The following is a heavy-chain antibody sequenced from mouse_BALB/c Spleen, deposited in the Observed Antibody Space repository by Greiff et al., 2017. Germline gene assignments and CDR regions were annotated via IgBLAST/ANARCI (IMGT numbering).Heavy chain of an antibody. CDR1: GYSITSDYA. CDR2: ISYSGST. J-gene: IGHJ2*01. D-gene: IGHD1-1*01. Sequence: EVQRVESGPGLVKPSQSLSLTCTVTGYSITSDYAWNWIRQFPGNKLEWMGYISYSGSTSYNPSLKSRISITRDTSKNQFFLQLNSVTTEDTATYYCARWGTTDYFDYWGQGTTLTVSS. CDR3: ARWGTTDYFDY. V-gene: IGHV3-2*02.